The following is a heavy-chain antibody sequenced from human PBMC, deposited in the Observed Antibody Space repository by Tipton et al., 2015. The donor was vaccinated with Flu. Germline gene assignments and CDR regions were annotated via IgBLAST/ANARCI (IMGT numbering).Heavy chain of an antibody. CDR3: ARRDYSNYVSEPRNRFDS. CDR2: VHQTGTS. D-gene: IGHD4-11*01. CDR1: GDSIGSDDF. J-gene: IGHJ5*01. Sequence: LRLSCAVSGDSIGSDDFWGWIRQPPGKGLEWSGNVHQTGTSYYNPSLRSRVIITVDRRKNHFSLRLTSVTAADTAVYFCARRDYSNYVSEPRNRFDSWGQGTLVTVSS. V-gene: IGHV4-38-2*01.